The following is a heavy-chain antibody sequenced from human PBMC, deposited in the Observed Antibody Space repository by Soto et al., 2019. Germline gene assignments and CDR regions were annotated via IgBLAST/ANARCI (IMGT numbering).Heavy chain of an antibody. D-gene: IGHD5-12*01. CDR1: GFTFSSYS. Sequence: GGSLRLSCAASGFTFSSYSMNWFRQAPGKGLEWVSSISSSSSYIYYADSVKGRFTISRDNAKNSLYLQMNSLRAEDTAVYYCARDDGYNYIFDYWGQGTLVTVSS. CDR2: ISSSSSYI. CDR3: ARDDGYNYIFDY. J-gene: IGHJ4*02. V-gene: IGHV3-21*01.